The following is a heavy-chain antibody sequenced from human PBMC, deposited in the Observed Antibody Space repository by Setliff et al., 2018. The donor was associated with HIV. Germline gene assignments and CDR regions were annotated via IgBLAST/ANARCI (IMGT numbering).Heavy chain of an antibody. Sequence: PGGSLRLSCAASGFTFDDHTMNWVRQVPGKGLEWLCLISWDGSSTFYADSVRGRSTISRDNSKESLYLQMDRLTTADTGLYYCAKLLGNGGNSDPFDIWGQGTSVTVSS. V-gene: IGHV3-43*01. CDR3: AKLLGNGGNSDPFDI. J-gene: IGHJ3*02. CDR1: GFTFDDHT. D-gene: IGHD2-21*01. CDR2: ISWDGSST.